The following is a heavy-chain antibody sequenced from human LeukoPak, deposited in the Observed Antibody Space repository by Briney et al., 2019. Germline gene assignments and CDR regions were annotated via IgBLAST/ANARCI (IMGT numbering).Heavy chain of an antibody. Sequence: GGSLRLSCAASGFTFSSYEMNWVRQAPGKGLEWVSAISGSGGSTYYADSVKGRFTISRDNSKNTLYLQMNSLRAEDTAVYYCAKGVEGGVTMVRGVYYYYYMDVWGKGTTVTISS. CDR1: GFTFSSYE. J-gene: IGHJ6*03. D-gene: IGHD3-10*01. CDR3: AKGVEGGVTMVRGVYYYYYMDV. V-gene: IGHV3-23*01. CDR2: ISGSGGST.